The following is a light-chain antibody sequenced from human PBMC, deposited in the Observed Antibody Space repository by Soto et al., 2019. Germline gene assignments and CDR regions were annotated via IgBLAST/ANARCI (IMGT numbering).Light chain of an antibody. CDR3: QQLSRYPLT. Sequence: DIQLNHSRSVLSASVGDTVTITCRASQALSNYLAWYQQKPGKAPDLLIYSASTLQSGVPSRFSGSGSETEFSLTIRALQHDDLATYYCQQLSRYPLTFGGGAKLDSK. V-gene: IGKV1-9*01. CDR2: SAS. J-gene: IGKJ4*01. CDR1: QALSNY.